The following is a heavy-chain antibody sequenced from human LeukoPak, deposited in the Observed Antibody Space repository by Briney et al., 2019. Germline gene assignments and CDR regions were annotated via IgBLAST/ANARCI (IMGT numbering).Heavy chain of an antibody. V-gene: IGHV4-34*01. CDR1: GGSFSGYY. Sequence: ASETLSLTCAVYGGSFSGYYWSWIRQPPGKGLEWIGEINHSGSTNYNPSLKSRVTISVDTSKNQFSLKLSSVTAADTAVYYCARVRYDSSSPGAFDIWGQGTLVTVSS. CDR2: INHSGST. CDR3: ARVRYDSSSPGAFDI. J-gene: IGHJ4*02. D-gene: IGHD3-22*01.